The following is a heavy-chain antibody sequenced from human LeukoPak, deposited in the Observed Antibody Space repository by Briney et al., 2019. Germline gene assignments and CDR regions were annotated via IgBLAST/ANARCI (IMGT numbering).Heavy chain of an antibody. CDR2: IGDAGT. Sequence: PGGSLRLSCAASGFTFNDFAMTWVRQAPGKGLEWVSSIGDAGTYYADSVKGRCTISRDNSKNMLYLQLNSLRAGDMAMYYCAKNLGPFDVRGQGTMVTVSS. D-gene: IGHD3-16*01. CDR3: AKNLGPFDV. CDR1: GFTFNDFA. J-gene: IGHJ3*01. V-gene: IGHV3-23*01.